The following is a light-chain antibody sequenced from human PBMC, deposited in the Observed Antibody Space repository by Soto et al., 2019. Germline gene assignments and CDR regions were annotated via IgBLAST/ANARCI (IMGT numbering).Light chain of an antibody. J-gene: IGKJ4*01. CDR3: QQYYSGPRLG. Sequence: DIVMTQSPDSLAVSLGERATITCRSSQSVLYIPTNKSYVAWYQQKPGQPPKLLLYWASTRDSGVPDGFSGSGSGTYFTLTISSLQAEDVGCYYCQQYYSGPRLGFGGGTKGESK. CDR1: QSVLYIPTNKSY. CDR2: WAS. V-gene: IGKV4-1*01.